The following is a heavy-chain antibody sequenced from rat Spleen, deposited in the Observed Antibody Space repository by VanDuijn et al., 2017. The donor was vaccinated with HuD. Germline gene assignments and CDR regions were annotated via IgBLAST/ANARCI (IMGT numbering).Heavy chain of an antibody. CDR3: ARLRYNPFDS. CDR2: ISYGDSSGHSGT. V-gene: IGHV5-29*01. CDR1: GFTFSDYG. J-gene: IGHJ2*01. D-gene: IGHD1-5*01. Sequence: EVQLVESGGGLVQPGRSLKLSCAASGFTFSDYGVAWVRQAPTTGLEWVATISYGDSSGHSGTYYRDSVRGRFTISRDDAKSTLYLQMDSLRSEDTATYYCARLRYNPFDSWGQGVMVTVSS.